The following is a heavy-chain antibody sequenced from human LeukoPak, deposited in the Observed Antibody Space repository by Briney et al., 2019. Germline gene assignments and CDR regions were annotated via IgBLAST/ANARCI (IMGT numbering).Heavy chain of an antibody. CDR3: ASGGYYDYVWGSYRSGYFDY. J-gene: IGHJ4*02. CDR1: GFTFSSYA. Sequence: GGSLRLSCAASGFTFSSYAMSWVRQAPGKGLEWVSAISGSGGSTYYADSVKGRFTISRDNSKSTLYLQMNSLRAEDTAVYYCASGGYYDYVWGSYRSGYFDYWGQGTLVTVSS. V-gene: IGHV3-23*01. CDR2: ISGSGGST. D-gene: IGHD3-16*02.